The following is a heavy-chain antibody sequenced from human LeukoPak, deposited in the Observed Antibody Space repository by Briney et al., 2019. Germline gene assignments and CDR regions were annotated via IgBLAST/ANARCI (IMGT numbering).Heavy chain of an antibody. CDR1: GGSISSYY. D-gene: IGHD3-10*01. CDR2: IYYSGST. Sequence: SETLSLTCTVSGGSISSYYWSWIRQPPGKGLEWIGYIYYSGSTNCNPSLKSRITISVDTSKNQFSLRLSSVTAADTAMYYCARHRGPRPPSVWGQGTLVTVSS. J-gene: IGHJ4*02. V-gene: IGHV4-59*08. CDR3: ARHRGPRPPSV.